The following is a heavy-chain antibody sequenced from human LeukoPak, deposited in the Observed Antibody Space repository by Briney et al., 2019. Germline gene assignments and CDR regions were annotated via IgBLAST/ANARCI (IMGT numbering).Heavy chain of an antibody. Sequence: PGGSLRLSCAASGFTFSSYAMHWVRQAPGKGLEWVAVISYDGSNKYYADSVKGRFTISRDNSKNTLYLQMNSLRAEDTAVYYCAVGGRYCSSTSCYGTPFDYWGQGTLVTVSS. CDR3: AVGGRYCSSTSCYGTPFDY. CDR1: GFTFSSYA. D-gene: IGHD2-2*01. J-gene: IGHJ4*02. V-gene: IGHV3-30-3*01. CDR2: ISYDGSNK.